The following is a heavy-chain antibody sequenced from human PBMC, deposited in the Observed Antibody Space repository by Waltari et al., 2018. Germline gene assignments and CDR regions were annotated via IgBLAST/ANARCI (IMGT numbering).Heavy chain of an antibody. Sequence: QVQLQESGPGLVKPSETLSLTCTVSGGSISSYYWSWIRQPPGKGLEWIGYIYYSGSTTYNPSLKSRVTISVDTSKNQFSLKLSSVTAADTAVYYCAGSGVGAFDIWGQGTMVTVSS. CDR1: GGSISSYY. D-gene: IGHD1-26*01. V-gene: IGHV4-59*01. J-gene: IGHJ3*02. CDR2: IYYSGST. CDR3: AGSGVGAFDI.